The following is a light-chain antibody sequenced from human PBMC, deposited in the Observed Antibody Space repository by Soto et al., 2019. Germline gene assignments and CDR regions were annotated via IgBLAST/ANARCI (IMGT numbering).Light chain of an antibody. V-gene: IGLV2-8*01. J-gene: IGLJ1*01. Sequence: QSALTQPPSASGSPGQSVTISCTGTSSDVGSFNYVSWYQQHPGKAPKLMIYEVSKRPSGVPDRFSGSKSGNTASLTVSGLQSEDEADYYCSSYAGSNNPYVFGTGTKLT. CDR1: SSDVGSFNY. CDR2: EVS. CDR3: SSYAGSNNPYV.